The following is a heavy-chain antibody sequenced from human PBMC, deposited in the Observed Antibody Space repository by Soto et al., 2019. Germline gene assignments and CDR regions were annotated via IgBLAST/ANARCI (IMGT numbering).Heavy chain of an antibody. CDR3: ASHPSRCSSTSCPGDYYYGMDV. V-gene: IGHV5-51*01. CDR2: IYPGDSDT. J-gene: IGHJ6*02. Sequence: GESLKISCKGSGYSFTSYWIGWVRQMPGKGLEWMGIIYPGDSDTRYSPSFQGQVTISADKSISTAYLQWSSLKASDTAMYYCASHPSRCSSTSCPGDYYYGMDVWGQGTTVTVSS. CDR1: GYSFTSYW. D-gene: IGHD2-2*01.